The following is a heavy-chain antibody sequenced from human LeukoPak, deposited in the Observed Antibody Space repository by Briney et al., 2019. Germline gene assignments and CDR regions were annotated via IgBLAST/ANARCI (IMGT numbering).Heavy chain of an antibody. CDR3: ARLNGGP. CDR2: IYYSGNT. J-gene: IGHJ5*02. Sequence: SDTLSLTCTVSGGSISSYYWSCIRQPPGKGLEWIGYIYYSGNTNYNPPLKSRDTISVDTPKNQFSLNLLSVTPAHTAVYYCARLNGGPWGEGTLVTVSS. D-gene: IGHD3-10*01. CDR1: GGSISSYY. V-gene: IGHV4-59*08.